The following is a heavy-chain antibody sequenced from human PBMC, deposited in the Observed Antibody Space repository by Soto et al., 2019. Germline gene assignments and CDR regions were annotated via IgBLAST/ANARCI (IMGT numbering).Heavy chain of an antibody. Sequence: PGGSLRLSCVASGLTFGDHGMHWCRQVPGRCLEGASGISRGSDKTGYGGSVKCRFTISRDNANNSLYWEMNILKPDDTGSYYCAKDTGGVWSVPTGGYSPYYGMDVWGQGTTVTVSS. CDR1: GLTFGDHG. CDR3: AKDTGGVWSVPTGGYSPYYGMDV. CDR2: ISRGSDKT. V-gene: IGHV3-9*01. D-gene: IGHD3-22*01. J-gene: IGHJ6*02.